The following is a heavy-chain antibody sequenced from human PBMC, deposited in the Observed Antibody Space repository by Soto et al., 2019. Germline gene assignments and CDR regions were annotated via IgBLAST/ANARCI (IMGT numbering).Heavy chain of an antibody. Sequence: QVQLVESGGGVVQPGRSLRLSCAASGFTFSSYGMHWVRQAPGKGLEWVAVISYDGSNKYYADSVKGRFTISRDNSKNTLYLQMNSLRAEDTAVYYCAKGTTMIVVAHYFDYWGQGTLVTVSS. CDR1: GFTFSSYG. CDR2: ISYDGSNK. D-gene: IGHD3-22*01. CDR3: AKGTTMIVVAHYFDY. V-gene: IGHV3-30*18. J-gene: IGHJ4*02.